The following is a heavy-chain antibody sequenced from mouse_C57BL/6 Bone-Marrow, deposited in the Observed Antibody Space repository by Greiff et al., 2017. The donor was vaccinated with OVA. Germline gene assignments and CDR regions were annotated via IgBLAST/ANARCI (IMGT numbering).Heavy chain of an antibody. V-gene: IGHV14-4*01. CDR1: GFNIKDDY. CDR3: TTFITTVVADY. Sequence: VQLQQSGAELVRPGASVKLSCTASGFNIKDDYMLWVKQRPEQGLEWIGWIDPENGDTEYASKFQGKATITADTSSNTAYLQLSSLTSEDTAVYYCTTFITTVVADYWGQGTTLTVSS. J-gene: IGHJ2*01. D-gene: IGHD1-1*01. CDR2: IDPENGDT.